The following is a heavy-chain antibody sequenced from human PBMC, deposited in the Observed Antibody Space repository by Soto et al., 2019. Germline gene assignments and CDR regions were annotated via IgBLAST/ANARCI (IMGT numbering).Heavy chain of an antibody. J-gene: IGHJ5*02. D-gene: IGHD3-9*01. Sequence: PSETLSLTCTVSGGSISSYYWSWIRQPPGKGLEWIGYIYYSGSTNYNPSLKSRVTISVDTSKNQFSLKLSSVTAADTAVYYCARGCYDILTGYYDPHWFDPWGQGTLVTVSS. CDR2: IYYSGST. V-gene: IGHV4-59*01. CDR3: ARGCYDILTGYYDPHWFDP. CDR1: GGSISSYY.